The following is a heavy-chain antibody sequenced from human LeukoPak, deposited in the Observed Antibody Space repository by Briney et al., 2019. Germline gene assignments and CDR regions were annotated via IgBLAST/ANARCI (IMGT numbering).Heavy chain of an antibody. J-gene: IGHJ4*02. Sequence: PGGFLRLSCGASGFTFSNAWMTWVRQAPGKGLEWIGRVKSKSDGGTTDYGAPVKGRFTISRNDADNTVYLLMNSLKTEDTAVYYCATAGYNYDNHGKDFWGQGTLVTVSS. D-gene: IGHD3-16*01. CDR2: VKSKSDGGTT. CDR3: ATAGYNYDNHGKDF. V-gene: IGHV3-15*01. CDR1: GFTFSNAW.